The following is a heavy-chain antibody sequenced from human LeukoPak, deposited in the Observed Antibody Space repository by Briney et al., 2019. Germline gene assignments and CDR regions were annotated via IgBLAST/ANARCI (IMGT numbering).Heavy chain of an antibody. CDR2: ISWNSGSI. D-gene: IGHD3-3*01. CDR3: AKGAEVFLEWVGACDI. J-gene: IGHJ3*02. CDR1: GFTFDDYA. Sequence: QSGGSLRLSFAASGFTFDDYAMHWVRQAPGKGLEWVSGISWNSGSICYADSVKGRFTIYRDNAKNSLYLQMNSLRAEDMALYYCAKGAEVFLEWVGACDIWGQGTMVTVSS. V-gene: IGHV3-9*03.